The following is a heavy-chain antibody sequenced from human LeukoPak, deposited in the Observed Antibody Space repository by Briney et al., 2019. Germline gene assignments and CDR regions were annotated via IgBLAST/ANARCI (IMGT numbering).Heavy chain of an antibody. Sequence: SVKVSCKAPVGTFRSYALSWVRQTPEQGLEWMGRIIPIFGTAHYAQKFQGRVTVTTDESTSTAYMELSSLRSEDTAVYYCARINSYGNKDFDYWGQGTLVTVSS. J-gene: IGHJ4*02. D-gene: IGHD5-18*01. V-gene: IGHV1-69*05. CDR3: ARINSYGNKDFDY. CDR1: VGTFRSYA. CDR2: IIPIFGTA.